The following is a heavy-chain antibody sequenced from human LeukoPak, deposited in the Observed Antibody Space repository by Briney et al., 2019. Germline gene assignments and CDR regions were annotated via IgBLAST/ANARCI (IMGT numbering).Heavy chain of an antibody. CDR1: GYSISNGYY. J-gene: IGHJ4*02. V-gene: IGHV4-38-2*02. D-gene: IGHD6-19*01. CDR2: MFHNGST. CDR3: ARSEQWLVPLDH. Sequence: SETLSLTCTVSGYSISNGYYWGWTRQPPGKGLEWIGSMFHNGSTDYNPSLKSRVTMSVDTSKNQFSLKLSSVTAADTAVYYCARSEQWLVPLDHWGQGTLVTVSS.